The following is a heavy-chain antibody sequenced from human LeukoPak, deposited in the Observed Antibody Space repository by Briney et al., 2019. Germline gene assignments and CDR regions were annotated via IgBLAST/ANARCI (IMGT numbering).Heavy chain of an antibody. Sequence: SETLSLTCAVYGGSFSGYYWSWIRQPPGKGPEWIGEINHSGSTNYNPSLKSRVTISVDTSKNQFSLKLSSVTAADTAVYYCATPSGVGWYFDLWGRGTLVTVSS. J-gene: IGHJ2*01. V-gene: IGHV4-34*01. CDR3: ATPSGVGWYFDL. CDR2: INHSGST. CDR1: GGSFSGYY.